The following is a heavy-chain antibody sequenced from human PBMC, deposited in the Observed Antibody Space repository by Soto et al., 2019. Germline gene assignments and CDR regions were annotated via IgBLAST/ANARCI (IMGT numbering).Heavy chain of an antibody. D-gene: IGHD3-22*01. Sequence: PGGSLRLSCAASGFTFSSYGMHWVRQAPGKGLEWVAVIWYDGSNKYYAGSVKGRFTISRDNSKNTLYLQMNSLRAEDTAVYYCARGYYDSSAIDAFDIWGQGTMVTVSS. V-gene: IGHV3-33*01. CDR1: GFTFSSYG. J-gene: IGHJ3*02. CDR2: IWYDGSNK. CDR3: ARGYYDSSAIDAFDI.